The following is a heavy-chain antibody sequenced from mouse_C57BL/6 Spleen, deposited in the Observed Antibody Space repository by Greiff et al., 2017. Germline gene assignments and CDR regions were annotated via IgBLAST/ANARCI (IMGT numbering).Heavy chain of an antibody. J-gene: IGHJ4*01. V-gene: IGHV1-26*01. CDR1: GYTFTDYY. Sequence: EVQLQQSGPELVKPGASVKISCKASGYTFTDYYMNWVKQSHGKSLEWIGDINPNNGGTSYNQKFKGKATLTVDKSSSTAYMELRSLTSEDSAVYYCAYSNYAAMDYWGQGTSVTVSS. CDR2: INPNNGGT. CDR3: AYSNYAAMDY. D-gene: IGHD2-5*01.